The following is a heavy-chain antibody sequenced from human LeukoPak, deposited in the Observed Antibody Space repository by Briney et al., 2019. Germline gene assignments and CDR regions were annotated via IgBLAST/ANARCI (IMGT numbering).Heavy chain of an antibody. CDR3: ARDNYCYNVGFDI. J-gene: IGHJ3*02. V-gene: IGHV1-2*06. CDR2: INSNTGGT. D-gene: IGHD4-11*01. CDR1: GYTLTDYY. Sequence: ASVKVSCKASGYTLTDYYLHWVRQAPGQGLEWMGRINSNTGGTNYAQTFQDRVTMTRDTSINTAYMELNRLRSDDTALYFCARDNYCYNVGFDIWGQGTVVTVSS.